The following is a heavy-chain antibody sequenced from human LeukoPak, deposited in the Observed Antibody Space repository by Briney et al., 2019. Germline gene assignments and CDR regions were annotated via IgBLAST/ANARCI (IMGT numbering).Heavy chain of an antibody. D-gene: IGHD6-6*01. CDR3: AISTYSSSPS. CDR2: INHDESKK. J-gene: IGHJ5*02. V-gene: IGHV3-7*01. CDR1: RFAYSDHW. Sequence: PGGSLTLSCAASRFAYSDHWMIWVRQAPGGALEWVANINHDESKKYYADSVEGRFTISRDNAKNSLYLQMNSLRAEDTAVYYCAISTYSSSPSWGQGTLVTVSS.